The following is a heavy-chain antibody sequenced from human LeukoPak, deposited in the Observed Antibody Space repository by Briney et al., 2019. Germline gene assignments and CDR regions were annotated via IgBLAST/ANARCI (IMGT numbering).Heavy chain of an antibody. D-gene: IGHD3-10*01. CDR2: INYSGST. V-gene: IGHV4-61*01. J-gene: IGHJ4*02. CDR3: ARDPGRTMVRGVVDY. Sequence: SETLSLTCTVSGGSVSSGRYYWSWIRQPPGKGLEWIGYINYSGSTNYNPSLKSRVTISEDTSKNQFSLKLSSVTAADTAVYYCARDPGRTMVRGVVDYWGQGTLVTVSS. CDR1: GGSVSSGRYY.